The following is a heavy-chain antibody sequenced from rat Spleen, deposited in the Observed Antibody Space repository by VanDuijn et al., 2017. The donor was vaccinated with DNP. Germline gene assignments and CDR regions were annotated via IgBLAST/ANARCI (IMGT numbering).Heavy chain of an antibody. D-gene: IGHD2-1*01. J-gene: IGHJ2*01. V-gene: IGHV2S8*01. CDR1: GFSLTNYG. CDR3: ARSEYLGY. Sequence: QVQLKESGPGLVQPSRTLSLTCTVSGFSLTNYGVSWVRQPPGKGLEWIAAISSGGSTYYNSALKSRLSISRDTSKSQVFLKMNSLQTEDTAMYFCARSEYLGYWGQGVMVTVSS. CDR2: ISSGGST.